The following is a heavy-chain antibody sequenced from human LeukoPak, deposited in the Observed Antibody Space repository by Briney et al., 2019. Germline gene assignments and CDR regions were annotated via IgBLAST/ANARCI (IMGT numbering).Heavy chain of an antibody. J-gene: IGHJ4*02. Sequence: GGSLRLSCAASGFTFSSCAMSWVRQAPGKGLEWVSAISGSGGSTYCADSVKGRFTISRDNSKNTLYLQMNSLRAEDTAVYYCAKDLSVYSSSSFDYWGQGTLVTVSS. CDR2: ISGSGGST. CDR3: AKDLSVYSSSSFDY. D-gene: IGHD6-6*01. CDR1: GFTFSSCA. V-gene: IGHV3-23*01.